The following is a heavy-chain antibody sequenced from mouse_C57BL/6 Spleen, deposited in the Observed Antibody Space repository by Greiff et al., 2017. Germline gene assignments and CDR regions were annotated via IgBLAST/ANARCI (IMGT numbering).Heavy chain of an antibody. D-gene: IGHD2-4*01. CDR3: ARQGDYDDGYYFDY. CDR1: GFTFSDYG. CDR2: ISNLAYSI. Sequence: EVKVVESGGGLVQPGGSLKLSCAASGFTFSDYGMAWVRQAPRKGPEWVAFISNLAYSIYYADTVTGRFTISRENAKNTLYLEMSSLRAEDTAMYYCARQGDYDDGYYFDYWGQGTTLTVSS. J-gene: IGHJ2*01. V-gene: IGHV5-15*01.